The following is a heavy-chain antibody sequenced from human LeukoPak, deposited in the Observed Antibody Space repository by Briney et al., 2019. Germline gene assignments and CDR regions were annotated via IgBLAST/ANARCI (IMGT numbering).Heavy chain of an antibody. D-gene: IGHD2/OR15-2a*01. Sequence: ASETLSLTCTVSGGSISSSSYYWAWIRQPPGKGLEWIGSIYYTGNTNYNPSLKSRVTMSVDTSKNQFSLNLSSVTAADTAVYYCARHFSFLDWGQGTLVTVSS. CDR1: GGSISSSSYY. CDR3: ARHFSFLD. J-gene: IGHJ4*02. CDR2: IYYTGNT. V-gene: IGHV4-39*01.